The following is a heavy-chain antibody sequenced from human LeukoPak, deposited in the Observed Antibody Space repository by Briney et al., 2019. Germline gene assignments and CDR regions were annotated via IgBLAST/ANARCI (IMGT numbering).Heavy chain of an antibody. D-gene: IGHD3-10*01. CDR3: AKAPPNIIGAYRSLFAFDY. CDR2: ISGSGGST. V-gene: IGHV3-23*01. CDR1: GFTVSSNY. J-gene: IGHJ4*02. Sequence: PGGSLRLSCAASGFTVSSNYMSWVRQAPGKGLEWVSAISGSGGSTYYADSVKGRFTISRDNSKNTLYLQMNSLRAEDTAVYYCAKAPPNIIGAYRSLFAFDYWGQGTLVTVSS.